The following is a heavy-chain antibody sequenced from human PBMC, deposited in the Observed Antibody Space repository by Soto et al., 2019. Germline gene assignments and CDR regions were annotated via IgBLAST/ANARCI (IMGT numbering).Heavy chain of an antibody. J-gene: IGHJ6*02. Sequence: SETLSLTCTVSGGSVSSGSYYWSWIRQPPGKGLEWIGYIYYSGSTNYNPSLKSRVTISVDTSKNQFSLKLSSVTAADTAVYYCAREVRDCSGGSCSHYYYGMDVWGQGTTVTVSS. D-gene: IGHD2-15*01. V-gene: IGHV4-61*01. CDR3: AREVRDCSGGSCSHYYYGMDV. CDR2: IYYSGST. CDR1: GGSVSSGSYY.